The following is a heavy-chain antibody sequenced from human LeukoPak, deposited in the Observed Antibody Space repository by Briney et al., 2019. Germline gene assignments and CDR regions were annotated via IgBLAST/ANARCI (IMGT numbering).Heavy chain of an antibody. CDR3: AKDPNGDYIGTFDG. Sequence: ASVKVSCKTSGYTFSAYYMHWVRQAPGQGLEWMGWINPNNGDTDYSQKFQGRVTLTRDTSISTAYMELTKLRSDDTAVYYCAKDPNGDYIGTFDGRGQGTMVTVSS. V-gene: IGHV1-2*02. J-gene: IGHJ3*01. CDR1: GYTFSAYY. CDR2: INPNNGDT. D-gene: IGHD4-17*01.